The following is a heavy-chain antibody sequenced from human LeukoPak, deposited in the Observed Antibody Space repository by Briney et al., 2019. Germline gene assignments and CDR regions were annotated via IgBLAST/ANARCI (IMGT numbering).Heavy chain of an antibody. J-gene: IGHJ4*02. CDR2: INGGGSNT. Sequence: GGSLSLSCEASGLTFSSYAMTWVRKAQGKGRKWASSINGGGSNTYFADTVKGRFTISRDNSKNTVYLQMNSLRAEDTAVYYCTKDRGAFGELLSISDYWGQGTLVTVAS. CDR1: GLTFSSYA. CDR3: TKDRGAFGELLSISDY. V-gene: IGHV3-23*01. D-gene: IGHD3-10*01.